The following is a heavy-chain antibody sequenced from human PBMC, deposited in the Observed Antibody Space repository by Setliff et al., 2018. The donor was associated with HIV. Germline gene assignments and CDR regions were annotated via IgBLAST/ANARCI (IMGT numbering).Heavy chain of an antibody. V-gene: IGHV4-34*01. Sequence: PSETLSLTCAFYGGSFSSYYWNWIRQPPGKGLEWIGEFSPTGSPTYNPSLESRVTISVDTSKNQFSLKLSSVTAADTAVYFCARSLTYDYTWFDVWGQGTTVTVSS. CDR1: GGSFSSYY. D-gene: IGHD4-4*01. CDR3: ARSLTYDYTWFDV. CDR2: FSPTGSP. J-gene: IGHJ6*02.